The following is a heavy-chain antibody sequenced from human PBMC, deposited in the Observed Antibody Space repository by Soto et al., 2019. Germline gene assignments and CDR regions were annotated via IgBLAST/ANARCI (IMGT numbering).Heavy chain of an antibody. CDR3: ASERTTVTTYYYYGMDV. CDR2: ISSSSSTI. V-gene: IGHV3-48*02. CDR1: GFPFSSYI. J-gene: IGHJ6*02. D-gene: IGHD4-17*01. Sequence: PGGSLRLSCAASGFPFSSYIMNWVRQATGKGLEWVSYISSSSSTIYYADSVKGRFTISRDNAKNSLYLQMNSLRDEDTAVYYCASERTTVTTYYYYGMDVWGQGTTVTVSS.